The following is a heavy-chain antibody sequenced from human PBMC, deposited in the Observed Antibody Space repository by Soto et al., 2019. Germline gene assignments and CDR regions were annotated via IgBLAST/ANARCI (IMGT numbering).Heavy chain of an antibody. CDR2: ISSRSSYI. CDR1: GFTFSSYS. J-gene: IGHJ3*02. Sequence: EVQLVESGGGLVKPGGSLSLSCAASGFTFSSYSMNWVRQAPGKGLEWVSSISSRSSYIYYADSVKGRFTISRDNAKNSLYLQMNSLRAEDTAVYYCARSGYDFWSGYYDGKDAFDIWVEGTMVTVSS. V-gene: IGHV3-21*01. CDR3: ARSGYDFWSGYYDGKDAFDI. D-gene: IGHD3-3*01.